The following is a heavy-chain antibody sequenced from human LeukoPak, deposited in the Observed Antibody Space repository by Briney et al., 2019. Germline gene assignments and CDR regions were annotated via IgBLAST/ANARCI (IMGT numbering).Heavy chain of an antibody. CDR2: INTNTGNP. J-gene: IGHJ5*02. CDR3: AREGGFMGYCSSTSCYRYTLTNWFDP. Sequence: ASVKVSCKASGYTFTSYAMNWVRQAPGQGLEWMGWINTNTGNPTYAQGFTGRFVFSLDTSVSTAYLQISSLKAEDTAVYYCAREGGFMGYCSSTSCYRYTLTNWFDPWGQGTLVTVSS. V-gene: IGHV7-4-1*02. D-gene: IGHD2-2*01. CDR1: GYTFTSYA.